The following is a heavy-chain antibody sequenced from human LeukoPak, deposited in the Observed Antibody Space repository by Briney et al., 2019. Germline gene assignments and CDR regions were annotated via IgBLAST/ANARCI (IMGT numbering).Heavy chain of an antibody. V-gene: IGHV5-51*01. CDR1: GYSFTTYW. J-gene: IGHJ4*02. CDR3: ASPTFSGSYYNEPLDH. Sequence: GESLKISCKGSGYSFTTYWVGWVRQMPGKGLEWMGIIYPGDSDARYSPSFQGQVTISADKSISTAYLQWSSLKASDTAMYYCASPTFSGSYYNEPLDHWGQGTLVTVSS. CDR2: IYPGDSDA. D-gene: IGHD3-10*01.